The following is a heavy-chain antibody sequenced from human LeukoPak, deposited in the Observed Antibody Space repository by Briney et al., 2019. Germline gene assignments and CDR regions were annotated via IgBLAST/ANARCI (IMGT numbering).Heavy chain of an antibody. Sequence: ASVKVSCKASGYTFTSYGISWLRQAPGQGLEWMGWISAYNGNTNYAQKLQGRVTMTTDTSTSTAYMELRSLGSDDTAVYYCARGPPKSRSDQLLVDYWGQGTLVTVSS. CDR2: ISAYNGNT. D-gene: IGHD2-2*01. J-gene: IGHJ4*02. CDR1: GYTFTSYG. V-gene: IGHV1-18*01. CDR3: ARGPPKSRSDQLLVDY.